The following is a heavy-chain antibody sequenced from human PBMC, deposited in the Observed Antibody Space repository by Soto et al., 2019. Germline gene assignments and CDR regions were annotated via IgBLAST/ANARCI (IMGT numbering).Heavy chain of an antibody. CDR2: INAGNGNT. CDR1: GYTFTSYA. Sequence: QVQLVQTGAEVKKPGASVKVSCKASGYTFTSYAMHWVRQAPGQRLEWMGWINAGNGNTKYSKKFQGRATITRNTSSSRANREPSRLRCEDTGVNYCARDRTAIAAPGSGWFDPWGQGTLVTVYS. CDR3: ARDRTAIAAPGSGWFDP. J-gene: IGHJ5*02. V-gene: IGHV1-3*01. D-gene: IGHD6-13*01.